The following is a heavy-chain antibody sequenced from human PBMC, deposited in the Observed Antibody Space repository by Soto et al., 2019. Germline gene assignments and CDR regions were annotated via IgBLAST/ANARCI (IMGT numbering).Heavy chain of an antibody. CDR1: GGSISSYY. CDR2: IYYSGST. J-gene: IGHJ3*02. Sequence: PSETLSLTCTVSGGSISSYYWSWIRQPPGKGLEWIGYIYYSGSTNYNPSLKSRVTISVDTSKNQFSLKLSSVTAADTAVYYCARDRDYYGSGSYDAFDIWGQGTMVTVSS. D-gene: IGHD3-10*01. V-gene: IGHV4-59*01. CDR3: ARDRDYYGSGSYDAFDI.